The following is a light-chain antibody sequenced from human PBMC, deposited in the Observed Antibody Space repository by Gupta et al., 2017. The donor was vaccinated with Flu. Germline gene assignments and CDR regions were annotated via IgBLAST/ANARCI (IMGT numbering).Light chain of an antibody. V-gene: IGKV3-15*01. J-gene: IGKJ1*01. Sequence: EIVMTQSPATLSVSPGERTTLSCSASQSVSSNLAWYQQKPGQAPRLLIYGASTRATGIPARFSGSGSGTEFTLTISSRQSEDFAVYYCQQYNNWPWTFGQGTKVEIK. CDR1: QSVSSN. CDR3: QQYNNWPWT. CDR2: GAS.